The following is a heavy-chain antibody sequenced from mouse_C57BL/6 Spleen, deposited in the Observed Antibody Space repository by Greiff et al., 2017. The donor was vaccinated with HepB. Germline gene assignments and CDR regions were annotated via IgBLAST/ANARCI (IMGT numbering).Heavy chain of an antibody. Sequence: EVKLMESGGGLVKPGGSLKLSCAASGFTFSDYGMHWVRQAPEKGLEWVAYISSGSSTIYYADTVKGRFTISRDNAKNTLFLQMTSLRSEDTAMYYCARPGYYGSSYWYFDVWGTVTTVTVSS. CDR2: ISSGSSTI. CDR1: GFTFSDYG. V-gene: IGHV5-17*01. J-gene: IGHJ1*03. D-gene: IGHD1-1*01. CDR3: ARPGYYGSSYWYFDV.